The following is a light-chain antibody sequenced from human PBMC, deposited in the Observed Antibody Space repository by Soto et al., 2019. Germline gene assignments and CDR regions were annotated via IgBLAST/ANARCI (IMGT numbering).Light chain of an antibody. Sequence: QAARPEPSSGKVFPGRGIAISSKGTSSDVGGYNYVSWYQQHPGKAPKLMIYDVSNRPSGVSNRFSGSKSGNTASLTISGLQAEDEADYYCSSYTSSSTSSYVFGTGTKVTVL. J-gene: IGLJ1*01. CDR3: SSYTSSSTSSYV. V-gene: IGLV2-14*01. CDR1: SSDVGGYNY. CDR2: DVS.